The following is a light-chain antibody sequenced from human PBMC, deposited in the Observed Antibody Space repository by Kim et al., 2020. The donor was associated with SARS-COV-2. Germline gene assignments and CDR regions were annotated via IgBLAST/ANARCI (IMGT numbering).Light chain of an antibody. V-gene: IGKV1-12*01. Sequence: DSVGDSVPLLCRARQGIRSWLVWYQQKPGKAPKLLIYDASTLETGVPPRFSGSGSGTDFSLTISSLQPEDFATYFCQQANSFPLTFGGGTKVDIK. CDR1: QGIRSW. CDR3: QQANSFPLT. CDR2: DAS. J-gene: IGKJ4*01.